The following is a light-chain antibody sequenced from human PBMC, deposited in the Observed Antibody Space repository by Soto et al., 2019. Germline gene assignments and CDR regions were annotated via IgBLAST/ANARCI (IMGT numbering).Light chain of an antibody. J-gene: IGLJ1*01. CDR1: SSNIGAGHD. CDR2: GND. CDR3: QSYDSGLSGSEV. Sequence: QPVLTQPPSVSGAPGQRVTISCTGSSSNIGAGHDVHWYQQLPGTAPKLLIYGNDNRPSGVPDRFSGSKSGTSASLAITGLQAEDEADYYCQSYDSGLSGSEVFGTGTKLTVL. V-gene: IGLV1-40*01.